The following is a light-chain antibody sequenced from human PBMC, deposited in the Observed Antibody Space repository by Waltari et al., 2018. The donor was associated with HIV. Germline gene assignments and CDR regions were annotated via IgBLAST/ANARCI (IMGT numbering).Light chain of an antibody. CDR3: SSYTSSSTWV. CDR1: SSDVGGYNY. J-gene: IGLJ3*02. CDR2: DVS. V-gene: IGLV2-14*01. Sequence: QSALTQPASVSGSPGQSITISCTGTSSDVGGYNYVSWYQPDPGKAPKLLTYDVSNPPSGVSNCFLGSKSCNTASLTISGLQAEDEADYYCSSYTSSSTWVFGGGTKLTVL.